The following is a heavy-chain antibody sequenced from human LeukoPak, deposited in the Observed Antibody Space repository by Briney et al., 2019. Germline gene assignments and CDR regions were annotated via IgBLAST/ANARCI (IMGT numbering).Heavy chain of an antibody. CDR1: GFTFSSYS. CDR3: ASSPVHGNFDY. D-gene: IGHD1-1*01. Sequence: GGSLRLSCAASGFTFSSYSMNWVRQAPGKGLEWVSYISSSSSTIYYADSVKGRFTISRDNAKNSLYLQMNSLRAEDTAVYYCASSPVHGNFDYWGQGTLVTVSS. J-gene: IGHJ4*02. V-gene: IGHV3-48*04. CDR2: ISSSSSTI.